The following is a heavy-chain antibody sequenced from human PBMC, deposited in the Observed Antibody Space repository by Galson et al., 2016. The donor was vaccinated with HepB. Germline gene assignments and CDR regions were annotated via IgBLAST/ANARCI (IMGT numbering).Heavy chain of an antibody. CDR2: ISRGSGTI. D-gene: IGHD3-10*01. Sequence: SLRLSCAASGFTFSSYGMNWIRQAPGKGLEWVSYISRGSGTIYYADSVRGRFTVSRDNAKSSLYLQMNSLRDEDTAVYFCARVLFGSGSYWCLDVWGQGTTVTVSS. J-gene: IGHJ6*02. CDR3: ARVLFGSGSYWCLDV. CDR1: GFTFSSYG. V-gene: IGHV3-48*02.